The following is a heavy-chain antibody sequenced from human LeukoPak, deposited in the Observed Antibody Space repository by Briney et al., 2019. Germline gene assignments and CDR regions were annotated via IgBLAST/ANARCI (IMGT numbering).Heavy chain of an antibody. Sequence: SETLSLTCTVSGGSVSSGTYYWSWIRQPPGKGLEWIGYIYHSGSTYYNPSLKSRVTISVDRSKNQFSLKLSSVTAADTAVYYCARGDPGVFDYWGQGTLVTVSS. J-gene: IGHJ4*02. CDR1: GGSVSSGTYY. V-gene: IGHV4-30-2*01. CDR2: IYHSGST. D-gene: IGHD3-10*01. CDR3: ARGDPGVFDY.